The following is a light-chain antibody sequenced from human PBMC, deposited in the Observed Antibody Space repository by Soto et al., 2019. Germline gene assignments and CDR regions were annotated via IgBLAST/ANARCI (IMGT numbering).Light chain of an antibody. CDR2: AAS. J-gene: IGKJ1*01. V-gene: IGKV1-12*01. Sequence: DIQMTQSPSFVSASVGDRVTISCRASQGVSSWLAWYQVKPGRAPKLPIYAASSLETGVPSRFSGSGSGADFTLTITSLQPEDLATYYCQQSNGFPPTVGQGNKVEIK. CDR1: QGVSSW. CDR3: QQSNGFPPT.